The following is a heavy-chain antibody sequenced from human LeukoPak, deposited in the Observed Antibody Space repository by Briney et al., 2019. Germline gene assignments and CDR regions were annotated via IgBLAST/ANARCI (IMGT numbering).Heavy chain of an antibody. D-gene: IGHD2-2*01. V-gene: IGHV3-66*01. Sequence: PSGGSLRLSCAASGFTVSSNYMTWVRQAPGKGLEWVSVMYSGGSTFYGDSVKGRFTISRDNSMNTLYLQMNSLRVDDTAVYYCAREQVVVGRGYYGMDVWGQGTTVTVSS. CDR2: MYSGGST. CDR1: GFTVSSNY. CDR3: AREQVVVGRGYYGMDV. J-gene: IGHJ6*02.